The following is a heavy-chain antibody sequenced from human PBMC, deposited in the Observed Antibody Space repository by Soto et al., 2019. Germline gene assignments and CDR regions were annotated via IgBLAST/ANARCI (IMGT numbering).Heavy chain of an antibody. CDR3: AKKESGSYYGAFDS. CDR2: ISGSGGST. D-gene: IGHD1-26*01. Sequence: GGSLRLSCAASGFTFRSYAMSWVRQAPGKGLEWVSGISGSGGSTYYADSVKGRFTISRDNSKNTLSLQMNSLRAEDTAVYFCAKKESGSYYGAFDSWGQGTMVTVSS. CDR1: GFTFRSYA. J-gene: IGHJ3*02. V-gene: IGHV3-23*01.